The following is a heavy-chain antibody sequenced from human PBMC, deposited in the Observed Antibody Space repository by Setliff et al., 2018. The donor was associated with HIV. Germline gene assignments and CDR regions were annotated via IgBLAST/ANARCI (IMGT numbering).Heavy chain of an antibody. V-gene: IGHV1-2*06. Sequence: ASVKVSCKTSGYTFTGYYIHWVRQVPGQGLEWMGRVSPNTGGTDYAQKFQGRVTMTGDTSISTAYMELSRLRSDDTAVYYCARDFTYDYDSSGPGWGQGTLVTVSS. CDR2: VSPNTGGT. CDR1: GYTFTGYY. J-gene: IGHJ4*02. D-gene: IGHD3-22*01. CDR3: ARDFTYDYDSSGPG.